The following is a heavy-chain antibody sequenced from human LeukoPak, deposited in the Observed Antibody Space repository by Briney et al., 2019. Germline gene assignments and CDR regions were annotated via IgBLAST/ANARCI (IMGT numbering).Heavy chain of an antibody. D-gene: IGHD5-18*01. CDR1: GFTFSSYS. CDR3: ARKGIQLWAVDAFDI. J-gene: IGHJ3*02. V-gene: IGHV3-21*01. CDR2: ISSSSSYI. Sequence: PGGSLRLSCAASGFTFSSYSMNWVRQAPGKGLEWVSSISSSSSYIYYADSVKGRFTISRDNAKNSLYLQMNSLRAEDTAVYYCARKGIQLWAVDAFDIWGQGTMVTVSS.